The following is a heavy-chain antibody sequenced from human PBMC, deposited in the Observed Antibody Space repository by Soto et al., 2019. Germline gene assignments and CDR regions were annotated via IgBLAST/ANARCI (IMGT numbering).Heavy chain of an antibody. Sequence: SETLSLTCTVSGDSITSYYWSWIRQSPGKGLEWIGYVYHSGTTNYNPSLKSRVTILVDTSKNQFSLKLSSVTAAYTAVCYCARVLSRTRSVYFFDYWGQGTLVTVSS. CDR2: VYHSGTT. V-gene: IGHV4-59*12. J-gene: IGHJ4*02. CDR1: GDSITSYY. D-gene: IGHD2-8*01. CDR3: ARVLSRTRSVYFFDY.